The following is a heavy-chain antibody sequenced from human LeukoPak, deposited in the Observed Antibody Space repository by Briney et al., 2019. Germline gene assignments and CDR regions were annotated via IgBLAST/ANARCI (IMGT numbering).Heavy chain of an antibody. CDR2: IDPNTGGT. D-gene: IGHD1-26*01. Sequence: ASVTVSCTTSGYTFTNYYIHWVRQAPGQGLEWMGRIDPNTGGTKSAKNFQGRVTMTRDTSISTAYMALSGLRSDDTAVYYCASLYDIVGTTVDYWGQGTLVTVSS. J-gene: IGHJ4*02. CDR3: ASLYDIVGTTVDY. V-gene: IGHV1-2*06. CDR1: GYTFTNYY.